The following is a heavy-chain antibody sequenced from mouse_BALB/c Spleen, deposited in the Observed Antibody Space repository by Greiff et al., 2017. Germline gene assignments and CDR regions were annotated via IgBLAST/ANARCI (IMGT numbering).Heavy chain of an antibody. CDR2: ISSGSSTI. CDR1: GFTFSSFG. D-gene: IGHD2-1*01. Sequence: EVQVVESGGGLVQPGGSRKLSCAASGFTFSSFGMHWVRQAPEKGLEWVAYISSGSSTIYYADTVKGRFTISRDNPKNTLFLQMTSLRSEDTAMYYCARHGNYPSYYYAMDYWGQGTSVTVSS. V-gene: IGHV5-17*02. CDR3: ARHGNYPSYYYAMDY. J-gene: IGHJ4*01.